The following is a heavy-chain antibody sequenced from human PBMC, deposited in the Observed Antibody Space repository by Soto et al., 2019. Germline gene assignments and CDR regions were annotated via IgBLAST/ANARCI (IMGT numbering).Heavy chain of an antibody. J-gene: IGHJ4*02. V-gene: IGHV3-48*03. CDR2: ISTTAGTI. CDR3: ARFCSSTSCYRQFDY. D-gene: IGHD2-2*02. Sequence: GGSLRLSCAASGFSFSDYEMNWVRQAPGKGLEWVPYISTTAGTIYYADSVRGRFTISRDNTKNSLYLQMNSLRAEDTAVYYCARFCSSTSCYRQFDYWGQGTLVTVSS. CDR1: GFSFSDYE.